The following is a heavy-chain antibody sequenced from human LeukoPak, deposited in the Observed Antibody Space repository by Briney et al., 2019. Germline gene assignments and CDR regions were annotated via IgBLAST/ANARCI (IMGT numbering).Heavy chain of an antibody. CDR3: ATGPKRYGSGTYYYFDS. Sequence: ASVKVSCKSSGGAFSNYAISWVRLAPGRSPEWMGGIIPILGTTIYAQKFQGRVTITADESTYTAYLDLSSLRPEDTALYYCATGPKRYGSGTYYYFDSWGQGTLVTVSS. J-gene: IGHJ4*02. D-gene: IGHD3-10*01. V-gene: IGHV1-69*13. CDR2: IIPILGTT. CDR1: GGAFSNYA.